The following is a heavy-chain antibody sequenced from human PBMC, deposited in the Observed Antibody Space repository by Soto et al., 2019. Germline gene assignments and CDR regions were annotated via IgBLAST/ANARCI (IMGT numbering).Heavy chain of an antibody. V-gene: IGHV1-18*04. CDR3: ARESTSGWANWFDP. Sequence: ASVKVSCKASGYTFTRYNINWVRQAPGQGLEWMGWINTYNGNTNYVQKLQGRVTMTTDTSTSTAYMELRSLRSDDTALYYCARESTSGWANWFDPWGQGTLVTVSS. D-gene: IGHD6-19*01. J-gene: IGHJ5*02. CDR2: INTYNGNT. CDR1: GYTFTRYN.